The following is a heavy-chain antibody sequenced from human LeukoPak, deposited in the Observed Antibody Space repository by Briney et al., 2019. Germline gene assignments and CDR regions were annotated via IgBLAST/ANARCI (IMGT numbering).Heavy chain of an antibody. D-gene: IGHD4-23*01. CDR2: ISAYNGNT. CDR1: GYTFSTYG. CDR3: ARGVGGIDYFAY. J-gene: IGHJ4*02. V-gene: IGHV1-18*01. Sequence: ASVKVSCKASGYTFSTYGISWVRQAPGQGLEWMGWISAYNGNTNYAQKFQGRVTMTTDTSTSTTYKELRSLRSDDTAVYYCARGVGGIDYFAYWGQGTLVTVSS.